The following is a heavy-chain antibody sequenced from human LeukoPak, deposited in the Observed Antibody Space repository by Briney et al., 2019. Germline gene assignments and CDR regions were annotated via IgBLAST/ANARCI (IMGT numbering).Heavy chain of an antibody. Sequence: GGSLRLSCAASGFTVSSNYMSWVRQASGKGLEWVGRIRSKANSHATAYAASVKGRFTISRDDSKNTAYLQMNSLKTEDTAVYYCTSPHSSGYSGPIDYWGQGTLVTVSS. CDR2: IRSKANSHAT. CDR3: TSPHSSGYSGPIDY. V-gene: IGHV3-73*01. CDR1: GFTVSSNY. D-gene: IGHD3-22*01. J-gene: IGHJ4*02.